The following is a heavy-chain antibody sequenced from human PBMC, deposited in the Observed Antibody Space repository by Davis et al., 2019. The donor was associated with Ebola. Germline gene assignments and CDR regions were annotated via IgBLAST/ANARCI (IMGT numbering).Heavy chain of an antibody. V-gene: IGHV1-18*01. CDR2: ISAYNGNT. Sequence: ASVKVSCKASGYTFTSYDINWVRQATGQGLEWMGWISAYNGNTNYAQKLQGRVTMTTDTSTSTAYMELRSLRSEDTAVYYCATTPNVEIDYYYGMDVWGQGTTVTVSS. CDR1: GYTFTSYD. J-gene: IGHJ6*02. D-gene: IGHD5-12*01. CDR3: ATTPNVEIDYYYGMDV.